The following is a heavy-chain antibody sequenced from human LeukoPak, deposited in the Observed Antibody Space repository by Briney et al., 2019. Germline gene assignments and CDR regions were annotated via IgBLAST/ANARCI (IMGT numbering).Heavy chain of an antibody. CDR3: ARDLYSSLSGVFDY. V-gene: IGHV3-48*01. J-gene: IGHJ4*02. Sequence: GGSLRLSCTASGFTFSSSEMSWVRQAPGRGLEWVSYISGNSRTIYYEDSVKGRFTISRDNSKNTLYLQMDSLRAEDTAVYYCARDLYSSLSGVFDYWGQGTLVTVCS. CDR1: GFTFSSSE. D-gene: IGHD6-6*01. CDR2: ISGNSRTI.